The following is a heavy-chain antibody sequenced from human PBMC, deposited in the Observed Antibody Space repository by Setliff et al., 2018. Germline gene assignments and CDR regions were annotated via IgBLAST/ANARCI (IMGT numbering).Heavy chain of an antibody. V-gene: IGHV1-2*02. CDR2: INPNAGNI. CDR3: AREEGRDLSPQSYYYYMDV. J-gene: IGHJ6*03. CDR1: GYTFTAYY. Sequence: ASVKVSCKASGYTFTAYYIHWVRQAPGQGLEWMGWINPNAGNINYIQKFQGRVTMTTDKSTSTAYMELSSLTSDDTAVYFCAREEGRDLSPQSYYYYMDVWGKGTTVTVSS.